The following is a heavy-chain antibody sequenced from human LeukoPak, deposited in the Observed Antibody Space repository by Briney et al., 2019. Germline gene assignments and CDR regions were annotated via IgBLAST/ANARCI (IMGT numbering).Heavy chain of an antibody. D-gene: IGHD4-17*01. CDR1: GYTFTNYG. V-gene: IGHV1-18*01. J-gene: IGHJ4*02. Sequence: ASVKVSCEASGYTFTNYGISWVRQAPGQGLEWMGWISAYNGNTNYAQKFQGRVTMTTDTSTSTAYMELRSLRSDDTAVYYCARDRDYGDYNTQDLFVYWGQGTLVTVSS. CDR2: ISAYNGNT. CDR3: ARDRDYGDYNTQDLFVY.